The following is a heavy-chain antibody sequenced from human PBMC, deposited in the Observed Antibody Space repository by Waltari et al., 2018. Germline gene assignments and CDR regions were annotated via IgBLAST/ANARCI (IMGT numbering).Heavy chain of an antibody. Sequence: QMQESGPGLVKPSETLSLMCSVSDFSISSGFYWGWLRQSPGKGLEWIGSISDSGTTSDNPSLQSRVTISIDTSKKQFSLKLGSVTAADTAVFYCAREAGSGIDWYHDYWGQGILVTVSS. J-gene: IGHJ4*02. CDR1: DFSISSGFY. V-gene: IGHV4-38-2*02. CDR3: AREAGSGIDWYHDY. D-gene: IGHD3-9*01. CDR2: ISDSGTT.